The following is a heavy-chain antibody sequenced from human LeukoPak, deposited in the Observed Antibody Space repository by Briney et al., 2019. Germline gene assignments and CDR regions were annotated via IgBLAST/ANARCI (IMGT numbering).Heavy chain of an antibody. CDR1: GFIFSNYA. V-gene: IGHV3-23*01. D-gene: IGHD6-13*01. J-gene: IGHJ4*02. CDR3: APDLRGSAWSLDY. Sequence: PGGSLRLSCAASGFIFSNYAMSWVRRAPGKGLEWVSVVSASGGSTDYADSVKGRFTMPRDNSRNTLYLQMNSLRAEDTAVYHCAPDLRGSAWSLDYWGQGTLVTVSS. CDR2: VSASGGST.